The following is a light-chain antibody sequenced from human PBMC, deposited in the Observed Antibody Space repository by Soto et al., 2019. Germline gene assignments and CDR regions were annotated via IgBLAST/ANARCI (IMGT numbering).Light chain of an antibody. Sequence: QPVLTQSPSASASLGASVKLTCTLSSGYRSYAIAWHQQQPETGPRFLMKLNSDGSHSKGDGIPDRFSGSSSGSERYLIISSLQSEDEADYYCQTWATGIVVFGGGTKVTVL. CDR3: QTWATGIVV. V-gene: IGLV4-69*01. CDR1: SGYRSYA. CDR2: LNSDGSH. J-gene: IGLJ2*01.